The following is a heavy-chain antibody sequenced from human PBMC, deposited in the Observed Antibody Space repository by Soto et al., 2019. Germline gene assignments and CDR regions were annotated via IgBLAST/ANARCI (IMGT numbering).Heavy chain of an antibody. V-gene: IGHV4-59*01. Sequence: SETLSLTCTVSGGSITSYYWSWIRQPPGKGLEWIGYIHYSGSTNYSPSLKSRVTISRDTSKNQLSLRLSSVTGADTAVYYCARDDADYGYYYMDVWGKGTTVTVSS. D-gene: IGHD4-17*01. CDR2: IHYSGST. CDR1: GGSITSYY. CDR3: ARDDADYGYYYMDV. J-gene: IGHJ6*03.